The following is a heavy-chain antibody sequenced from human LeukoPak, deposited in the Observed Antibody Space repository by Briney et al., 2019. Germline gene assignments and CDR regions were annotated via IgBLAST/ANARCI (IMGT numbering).Heavy chain of an antibody. CDR1: GGSISSYY. J-gene: IGHJ4*02. D-gene: IGHD2-2*01. V-gene: IGHV4-59*01. Sequence: SETLSLTCTVSGGSISSYYWSWIRQPPGKGLEWIGYIYYSGSTNYNPSLKSRVTMSVGTSKNQFSLKLSSVTAADTAVYYCARSTRYYFDYWGQGTLVTVSS. CDR2: IYYSGST. CDR3: ARSTRYYFDY.